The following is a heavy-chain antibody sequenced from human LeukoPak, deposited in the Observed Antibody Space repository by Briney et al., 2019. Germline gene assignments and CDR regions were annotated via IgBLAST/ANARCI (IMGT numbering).Heavy chain of an antibody. D-gene: IGHD3-10*01. J-gene: IGHJ5*02. CDR1: GYTFTSYD. V-gene: IGHV1-8*02. CDR2: MNPNSGNT. Sequence: ASVKVSCKASGYTFTSYDINWVRQATGQGLEWMGWMNPNSGNTGYAQKFQGRVSMTRNTSISTAYMELSSLRSEDTAVYYCARTYYYDSGSDNWFDPWGQGTLVTVSS. CDR3: ARTYYYDSGSDNWFDP.